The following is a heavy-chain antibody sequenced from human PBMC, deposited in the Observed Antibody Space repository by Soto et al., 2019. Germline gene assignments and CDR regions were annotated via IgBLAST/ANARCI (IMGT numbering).Heavy chain of an antibody. J-gene: IGHJ6*02. Sequence: VGSLRLSCAASGFTFRSYAIHCARQAPGKELEWVAVISYDGSNKYYADSVKGRFTISRDNSKNTLYLQMNSLRAEDTAVYYCAREDRITIFGVVRYYYYGMDVWGQGTTVTVSS. CDR1: GFTFRSYA. D-gene: IGHD3-3*01. CDR3: AREDRITIFGVVRYYYYGMDV. CDR2: ISYDGSNK. V-gene: IGHV3-30-3*01.